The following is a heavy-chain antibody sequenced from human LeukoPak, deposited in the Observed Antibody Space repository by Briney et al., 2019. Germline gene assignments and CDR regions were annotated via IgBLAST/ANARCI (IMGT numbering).Heavy chain of an antibody. D-gene: IGHD3-10*01. J-gene: IGHJ4*02. CDR2: VSTNGDVT. CDR1: GLTFNSHS. Sequence: GGSLRLSCVASGLTFNSHSMSWVRQAPGMGLEWVSVVSTNGDVTFYADSVKGRFTISRDNSKNTLFLQMNSLRAEDTAVYYCAKLSLSGRSQSADYWGQGTLVTASS. CDR3: AKLSLSGRSQSADY. V-gene: IGHV3-23*01.